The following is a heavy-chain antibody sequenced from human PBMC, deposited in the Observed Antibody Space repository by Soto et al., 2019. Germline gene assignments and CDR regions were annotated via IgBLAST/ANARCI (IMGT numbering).Heavy chain of an antibody. V-gene: IGHV3-30-3*01. D-gene: IGHD2-8*01. Sequence: QVQLVESGGGVVQPGRSLRLSCAASGFTFSSYAMHWVRQAPGKGLEWVAVISYDGSNKYSADSVKGRFTISRDNSKNTLYLQMNSLRAEDTAVYYCARYVDSYGAFDYWGQGTLVTVSS. CDR1: GFTFSSYA. J-gene: IGHJ4*02. CDR2: ISYDGSNK. CDR3: ARYVDSYGAFDY.